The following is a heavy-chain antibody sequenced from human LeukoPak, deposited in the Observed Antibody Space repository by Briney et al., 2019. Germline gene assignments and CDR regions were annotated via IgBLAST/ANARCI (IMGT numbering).Heavy chain of an antibody. D-gene: IGHD3-22*01. CDR2: ISSSSSYI. V-gene: IGHV3-21*01. Sequence: GGYLRLSCAAYGFTFSSYSMSWLRQAPGKGLEWVSSISSSSSYIYYADSVKGRFTISRDNAKNSLYLQMNSLRAEERAVDYSAGEEYYCDSSGYRTGACDIWPQGTRATVFS. CDR1: GFTFSSYS. J-gene: IGHJ3*02. CDR3: AGEEYYCDSSGYRTGACDI.